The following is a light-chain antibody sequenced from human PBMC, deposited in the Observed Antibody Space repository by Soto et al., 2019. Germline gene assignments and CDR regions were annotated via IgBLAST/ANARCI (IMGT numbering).Light chain of an antibody. Sequence: QSVLTQPASVSGSPGQSITISCTGTSSDVGSYNLVSWYQQHPGKAPKFMIYEVSKRPSGVSNRFSGSKSGNTASLTISGLQAEDEADYYCCSYAGSSTFVLFGGGTQLTVL. CDR2: EVS. CDR1: SSDVGSYNL. CDR3: CSYAGSSTFVL. J-gene: IGLJ2*01. V-gene: IGLV2-23*02.